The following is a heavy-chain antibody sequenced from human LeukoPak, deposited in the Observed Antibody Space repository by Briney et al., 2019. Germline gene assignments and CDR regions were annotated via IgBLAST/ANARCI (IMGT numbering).Heavy chain of an antibody. CDR1: GFTFSSYA. V-gene: IGHV3-30*01. CDR2: ISYDGSNK. D-gene: IGHD2-2*01. CDR3: ARGAMTHDY. Sequence: GGSLRLSCAASGFTFSSYAMHWVRQAPGKGLEWVAVISYDGSNKYYADSVKGRFTISRDNSSNTLYLQMNSLRAEDTAVYYCARGAMTHDYWGQGTLVTVSS. J-gene: IGHJ4*02.